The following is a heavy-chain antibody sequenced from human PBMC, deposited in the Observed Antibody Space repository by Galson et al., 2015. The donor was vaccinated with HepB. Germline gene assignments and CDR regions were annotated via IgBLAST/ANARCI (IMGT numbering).Heavy chain of an antibody. V-gene: IGHV3-30*18. CDR1: GFSFSNYA. CDR3: AKGAPGRSGMVINRSLGFDP. Sequence: SLRLSCASSGFSFSNYAINWVRQAPGKGLEWMGVISYDGSIRYYSDLVKGGFTVSRAPSRSILYLQMNSLWVDDTAVYYWAKGAPGRSGMVINRSLGFDPWGQGTLVIVSS. D-gene: IGHD2/OR15-2a*01. J-gene: IGHJ5*02. CDR2: ISYDGSIR.